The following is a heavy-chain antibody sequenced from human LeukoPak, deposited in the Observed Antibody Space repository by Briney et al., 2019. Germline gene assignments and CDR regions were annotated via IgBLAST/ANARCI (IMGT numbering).Heavy chain of an antibody. Sequence: SETLSLTCAASGYSISSGYYWGWIRQPPGKGLEWIGSIYHSGSTYYNPSLKSRVTISVDTSKNQFSLKLSSVTAADTAVYYCAIDDFWSGYYPKDYWGQGTLVTVSS. V-gene: IGHV4-38-2*01. CDR2: IYHSGST. CDR3: AIDDFWSGYYPKDY. D-gene: IGHD3-3*01. J-gene: IGHJ4*02. CDR1: GYSISSGYY.